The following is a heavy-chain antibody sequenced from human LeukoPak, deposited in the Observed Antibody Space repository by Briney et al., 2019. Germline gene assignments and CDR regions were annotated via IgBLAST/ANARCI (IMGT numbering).Heavy chain of an antibody. D-gene: IGHD6-19*01. CDR2: IYYSGST. CDR3: ATQTATGYSSGWSTRIDY. CDR1: GGSVSSGSYY. V-gene: IGHV4-61*01. J-gene: IGHJ4*02. Sequence: PSEILSLTCTVSGGSVSSGSYYWSWIRQPPGKGLEWIGYIYYSGSTNYNPSLKSRVTISVDTSKNQFSLKLSSVTAADTAVYYCATQTATGYSSGWSTRIDYWGQGTLVTVSS.